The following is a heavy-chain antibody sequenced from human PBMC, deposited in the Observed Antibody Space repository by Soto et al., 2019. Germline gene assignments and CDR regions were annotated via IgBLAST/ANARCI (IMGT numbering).Heavy chain of an antibody. D-gene: IGHD3-10*01. CDR2: FRSSGDGGTT. Sequence: GALRLSCAASGFTFSSYSMSWVRQARGKGLEWVSGFRSSGDGGTTYYADSVKGRFTISRDNSKNTLFLQMNSPRPEDTAIYYCAKKVNSGPGSQYFDYWGQGTLVTVSS. CDR1: GFTFSSYS. V-gene: IGHV3-23*01. CDR3: AKKVNSGPGSQYFDY. J-gene: IGHJ4*02.